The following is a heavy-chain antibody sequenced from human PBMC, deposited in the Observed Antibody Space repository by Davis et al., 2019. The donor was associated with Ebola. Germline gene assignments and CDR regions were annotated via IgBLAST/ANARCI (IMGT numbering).Heavy chain of an antibody. D-gene: IGHD4-17*01. Sequence: GSLRLSCAASGFTFSNAWMSWVRQAPGKGLEWIGSVYYSGYTYFNPSLKSRLIISVDTSNNQFSLKLTSVTAADTGVYYCARDVTVTGYFDYWGQGSLVTVSS. V-gene: IGHV4-59*12. CDR1: GFTFSNAW. CDR3: ARDVTVTGYFDY. CDR2: VYYSGYT. J-gene: IGHJ4*02.